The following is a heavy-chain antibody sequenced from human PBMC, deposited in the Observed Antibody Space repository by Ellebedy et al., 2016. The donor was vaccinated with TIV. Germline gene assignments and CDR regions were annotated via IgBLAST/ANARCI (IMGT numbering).Heavy chain of an antibody. J-gene: IGHJ6*02. Sequence: GESLKISCAASGFTFSSYEMNWVRQAPGKGLEWVSYISSSGSTIYYADSVKGRFTISRDNAKNSLYLQMNSLRAEDTAVYYCAREGSLWFGDPPLLYYYGMDVWGQGTTVTVSS. V-gene: IGHV3-48*03. D-gene: IGHD3-10*01. CDR3: AREGSLWFGDPPLLYYYGMDV. CDR2: ISSSGSTI. CDR1: GFTFSSYE.